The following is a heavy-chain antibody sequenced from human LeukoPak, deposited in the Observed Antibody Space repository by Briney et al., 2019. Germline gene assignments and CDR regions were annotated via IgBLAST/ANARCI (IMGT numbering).Heavy chain of an antibody. CDR2: IYHSGTT. V-gene: IGHV4-4*02. D-gene: IGHD2-2*01. CDR1: GDSISSSNW. CDR3: ANKVYCSTTSCYPAGY. Sequence: SSETLSLTCAVSGDSISSSNWWSWVRQPPGKGLEWIGEIYHSGTTNYNPSLKSRVTISFDTSKNQFSLNLRSVTAADTAVYYCANKVYCSTTSCYPAGYWGQGTLVTVSS. J-gene: IGHJ4*02.